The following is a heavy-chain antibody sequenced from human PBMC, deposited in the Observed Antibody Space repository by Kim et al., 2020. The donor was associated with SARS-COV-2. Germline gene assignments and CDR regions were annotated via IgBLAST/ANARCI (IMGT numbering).Heavy chain of an antibody. D-gene: IGHD3-22*01. CDR2: IYYSGST. V-gene: IGHV4-39*01. J-gene: IGHJ4*01. CDR1: GGSISSSSYY. CDR3: ARGITMIVQDYFDY. Sequence: SETLSLTCTVSGGSISSSSYYWGWIRQPPGKGLEWIGSIYYSGSTYYNPSLKSRVTISVDTSKNQFSLKLSSVTAADTAVYYCARGITMIVQDYFDYWG.